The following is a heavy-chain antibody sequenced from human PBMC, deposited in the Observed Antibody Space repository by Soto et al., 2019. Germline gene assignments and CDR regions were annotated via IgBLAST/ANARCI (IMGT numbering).Heavy chain of an antibody. CDR3: ARDGRTYGDSYWYFDL. J-gene: IGHJ2*01. CDR1: GFTFSSYW. Sequence: EVQLVESGGGLVQPGGSLRLSCAASGFTFSSYWMSWVRQAPGKGLEWVANIKQDGSEKYYVDSVKGRFTISRDNAKNSLYLQMNRLRAEDTAVYYCARDGRTYGDSYWYFDLWGRGTLVTVSS. V-gene: IGHV3-7*01. CDR2: IKQDGSEK. D-gene: IGHD4-17*01.